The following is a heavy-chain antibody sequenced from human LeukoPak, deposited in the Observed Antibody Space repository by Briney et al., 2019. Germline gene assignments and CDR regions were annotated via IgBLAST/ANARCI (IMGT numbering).Heavy chain of an antibody. J-gene: IGHJ5*02. CDR2: IKSKTDGGTT. CDR3: AKSTLVAGIRNWFDP. D-gene: IGHD6-19*01. Sequence: PGGSLRLSCAASGFTFGSYGMSWVRQAPGKGLEWVGRIKSKTDGGTTDYAAPVKGRFTISRDDSKNTLYLQMNSLRAEDTAVYYCAKSTLVAGIRNWFDPWGQGTLVTVSS. V-gene: IGHV3-15*01. CDR1: GFTFGSYG.